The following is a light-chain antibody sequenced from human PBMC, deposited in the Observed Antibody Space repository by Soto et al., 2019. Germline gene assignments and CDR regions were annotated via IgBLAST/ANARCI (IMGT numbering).Light chain of an antibody. CDR1: SSNIGGNT. J-gene: IGLJ1*01. Sequence: QSVLTQAPSASGTPGQRVTISCSGSSSNIGGNTVNWYRQLPGTAPKLLIYTNNQRPSGVPDRFSGSKSGTSASLAISGLQSDDEADYYCASWDDSLDGYVFGTGTKVTVL. V-gene: IGLV1-44*01. CDR3: ASWDDSLDGYV. CDR2: TNN.